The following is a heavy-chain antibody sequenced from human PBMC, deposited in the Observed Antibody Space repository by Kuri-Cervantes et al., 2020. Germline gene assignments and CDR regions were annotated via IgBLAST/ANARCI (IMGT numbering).Heavy chain of an antibody. V-gene: IGHV3-48*02. CDR2: ISSGSSTI. J-gene: IGHJ5*02. Sequence: GESLKISCAAPGFTFSSYSMNWVRQAPGKGLEWVSYISSGSSTIYYAGSVKGRFTISRDNAKNSLYLQMNSLRDEDTAVYYCARCSGSYSDWFDPWGQGTLVTVSS. CDR1: GFTFSSYS. CDR3: ARCSGSYSDWFDP. D-gene: IGHD1-26*01.